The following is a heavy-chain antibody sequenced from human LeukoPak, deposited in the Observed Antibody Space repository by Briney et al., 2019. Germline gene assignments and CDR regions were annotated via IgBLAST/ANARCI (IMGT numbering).Heavy chain of an antibody. J-gene: IGHJ6*02. CDR3: ARDSYSNYVYYYYGMDV. Sequence: SETLSLTCTISAASISSSSHHWGWIRQSPGKGLEWIGSIYSGRTIYYSPSLNSRVTISVVTSKDQFILQLNSVTAADTAVYYCARDSYSNYVYYYYGMDVWGQGTTVTVSS. CDR1: AASISSSSHH. CDR2: IYSGRTI. D-gene: IGHD4-11*01. V-gene: IGHV4-39*02.